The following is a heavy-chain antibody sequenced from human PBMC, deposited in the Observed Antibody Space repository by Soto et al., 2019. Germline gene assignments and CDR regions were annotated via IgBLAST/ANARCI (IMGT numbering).Heavy chain of an antibody. J-gene: IGHJ5*02. Sequence: SETLSLTCAVYGGSFSGYYWSWIRQPPGKGLEWIGEINHSGSTNYNPSLKSRVTISVDTSKNQFSLKLSSVTAADTAVYYCASTVRIAARRKSFWFDPWGQGTLVTVSS. CDR1: GGSFSGYY. CDR3: ASTVRIAARRKSFWFDP. CDR2: INHSGST. V-gene: IGHV4-34*01. D-gene: IGHD6-6*01.